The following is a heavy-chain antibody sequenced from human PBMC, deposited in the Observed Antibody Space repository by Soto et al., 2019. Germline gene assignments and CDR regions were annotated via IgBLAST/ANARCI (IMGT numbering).Heavy chain of an antibody. V-gene: IGHV4-31*03. CDR1: GGSISSGGYY. D-gene: IGHD3-22*01. CDR3: ARGSRITMIVAPLGDYFDY. CDR2: IYYSGST. Sequence: PSETLSLTCTVSGGSISSGGYYWSWIRQHPGKGLEWIGYIYYSGSTYYNPSLKSRVTISVDTSKNQFSLKLSSVTAADTAVYYCARGSRITMIVAPLGDYFDYWGQGTLVTVSS. J-gene: IGHJ4*02.